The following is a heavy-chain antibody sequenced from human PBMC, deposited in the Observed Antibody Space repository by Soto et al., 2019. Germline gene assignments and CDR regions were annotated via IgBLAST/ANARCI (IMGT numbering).Heavy chain of an antibody. D-gene: IGHD6-6*01. V-gene: IGHV3-33*01. CDR3: ASGTLSYYFDF. J-gene: IGHJ4*02. CDR1: GFTFSGFG. Sequence: PGGSLRLSCAASGFTFSGFGMHWVRQAPGKGLEWVAIIWYDGSDKYYADSVKGRFTISRDNSKNTLYLQMNSLRAEDTAVYHCASGTLSYYFDFWGQGTPVTVSS. CDR2: IWYDGSDK.